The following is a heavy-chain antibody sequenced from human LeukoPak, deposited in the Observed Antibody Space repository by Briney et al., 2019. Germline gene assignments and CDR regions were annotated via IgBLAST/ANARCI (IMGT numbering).Heavy chain of an antibody. CDR2: IYTSGST. J-gene: IGHJ6*03. CDR1: GGSISSYY. D-gene: IGHD3-16*02. Sequence: PSETLSLTCTVSGGSISSYYWSWIRQPAGKGLEWIGRIYTSGSTNYNPSLKGRVTMSVDTSKNQFSLKLSSVTAADTAVYYCARDTALVYDYVWGSYRPHQYYYYYYMDVWGKGTTVTISS. CDR3: ARDTALVYDYVWGSYRPHQYYYYYYMDV. V-gene: IGHV4-4*07.